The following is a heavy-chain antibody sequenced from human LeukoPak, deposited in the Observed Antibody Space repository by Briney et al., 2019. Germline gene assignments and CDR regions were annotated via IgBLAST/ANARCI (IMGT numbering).Heavy chain of an antibody. CDR2: IYHSGST. V-gene: IGHV4-59*01. CDR3: ARQGYGSGSYYPGEWFDP. J-gene: IGHJ5*02. Sequence: PSETLSLTCSVSGGSIRSYYWSWIRQPPGEGLEWIGYIYHSGSTDYNPSLKSRVTISLDTSKNQFSLKLSSVTAADTAVYYCARQGYGSGSYYPGEWFDPWGQGTLVTVSS. D-gene: IGHD3-10*01. CDR1: GGSIRSYY.